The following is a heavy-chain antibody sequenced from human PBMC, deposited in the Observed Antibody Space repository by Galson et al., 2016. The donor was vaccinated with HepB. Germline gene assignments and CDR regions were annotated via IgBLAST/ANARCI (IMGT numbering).Heavy chain of an antibody. CDR3: ARDVQFRFDY. CDR2: ISANSGNT. D-gene: IGHD5-24*01. J-gene: IGHJ4*02. CDR1: GYSFPTYG. Sequence: SVEVSCKASGYSFPTYGISWVRQAPGQGLEWLGWISANSGNTNYAQKFQGRVTMTRDTSASTVYMDLRSLRSDDTAVYYCARDVQFRFDYWGQGTLVTVSS. V-gene: IGHV1-18*04.